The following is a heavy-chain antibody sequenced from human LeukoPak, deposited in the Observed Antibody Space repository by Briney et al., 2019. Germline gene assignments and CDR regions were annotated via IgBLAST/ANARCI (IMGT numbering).Heavy chain of an antibody. Sequence: PGGSLRLSCAASGFTFSSYTMNWVRQAPGKGLEWVSSISSSSSYIYYADSVRGRFTISRDNAKNSLYLQMNSLRADDTAVYYCARVQWLATGYYFDYWGQGTLVTVSS. CDR3: ARVQWLATGYYFDY. V-gene: IGHV3-21*01. J-gene: IGHJ4*02. CDR1: GFTFSSYT. D-gene: IGHD6-19*01. CDR2: ISSSSSYI.